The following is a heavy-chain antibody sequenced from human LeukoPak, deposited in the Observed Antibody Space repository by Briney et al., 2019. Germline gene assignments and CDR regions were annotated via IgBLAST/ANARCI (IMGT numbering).Heavy chain of an antibody. V-gene: IGHV4-38-2*01. J-gene: IGHJ3*01. Sequence: SETLSLTCAVSGGSISSGAYWGWVRQPPGKGVEWLGTIYHSGSTCYNPSLNSRVTISIDTSKSQCSLKLSSVTAADTAVYYCANSWYYLDSSGLPKSDAFDRWGQGTLVTVSS. CDR2: IYHSGST. D-gene: IGHD3-22*01. CDR1: GGSISSGAY. CDR3: ANSWYYLDSSGLPKSDAFDR.